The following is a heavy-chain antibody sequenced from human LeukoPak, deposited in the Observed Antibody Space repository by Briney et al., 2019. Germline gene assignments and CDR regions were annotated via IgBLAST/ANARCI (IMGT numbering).Heavy chain of an antibody. Sequence: PSETLSLTCTVSGGSISTSTYYWAWVRQPPGKGQEWIGSSYYTGNTNYNPSLKSRVTISVDTSKNQFSLDLRSVTAADTAMYYCTRQVGDLYGSGRLLRYFQHWGQGILVTVSS. CDR1: GGSISTSTYY. J-gene: IGHJ1*01. CDR2: SYYTGNT. V-gene: IGHV4-39*01. D-gene: IGHD3-10*01. CDR3: TRQVGDLYGSGRLLRYFQH.